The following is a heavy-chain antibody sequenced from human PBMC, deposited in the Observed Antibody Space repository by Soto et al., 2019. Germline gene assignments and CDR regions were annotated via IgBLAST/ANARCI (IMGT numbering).Heavy chain of an antibody. CDR2: IKTDGTTT. Sequence: EVQLVESGGGLVQPGESLRLSCAASGFTFSSHWMHWVRQAPGRGLVWVSRIKTDGTTTSCADSVKGRFTISRKNAKNALYLQMNSLRPEDRAVYYCARESAVTGTGLDYWGQGSLVTVSS. CDR1: GFTFSSHW. V-gene: IGHV3-74*01. J-gene: IGHJ4*02. CDR3: ARESAVTGTGLDY. D-gene: IGHD6-19*01.